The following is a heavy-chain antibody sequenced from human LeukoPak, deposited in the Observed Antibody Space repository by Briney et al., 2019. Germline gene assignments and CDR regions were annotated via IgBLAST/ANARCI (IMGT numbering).Heavy chain of an antibody. J-gene: IGHJ4*02. Sequence: ASVKVSCKASGYTFTSYGISWVRQAPGQGLEWMGIINPSGGSTSYAQKFQGRVTMTRDMSTSTVYMELSSLRSEDTAVYYCATDPGSMVRGVIRYWGQGTLVTVSS. CDR1: GYTFTSYG. CDR2: INPSGGST. CDR3: ATDPGSMVRGVIRY. D-gene: IGHD3-10*01. V-gene: IGHV1-46*01.